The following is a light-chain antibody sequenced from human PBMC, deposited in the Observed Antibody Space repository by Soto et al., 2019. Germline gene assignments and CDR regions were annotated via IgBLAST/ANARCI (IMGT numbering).Light chain of an antibody. CDR2: QDS. CDR3: QAWDRSTVV. V-gene: IGLV3-1*01. Sequence: SYELTQSPSVSVSPGQTASITCSGDKLGDKYACWYQQKPGQSPVLVIYQDSKRPSGIPERFSGSNSGNTATLTISGTQAMDEDDYYCQAWDRSTVVFGTGTKVTVL. J-gene: IGLJ1*01. CDR1: KLGDKY.